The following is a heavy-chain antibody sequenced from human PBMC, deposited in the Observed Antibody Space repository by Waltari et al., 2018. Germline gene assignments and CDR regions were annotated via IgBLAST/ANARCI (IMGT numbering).Heavy chain of an antibody. CDR1: GYTFSDYY. CDR2: INPKRGGT. J-gene: IGHJ5*02. D-gene: IGHD2-15*01. Sequence: QVQLVQSGAEVKRPGASVKVSCKSSGYTFSDYYIRWVRQAPGQGLEWMGWINPKRGGTKYAQKFQGRVTMTRDTSISTGYMEMSSLRSDDTAVYYCAREVKDIDIDGWFDPWGQGTLVTVSS. CDR3: AREVKDIDIDGWFDP. V-gene: IGHV1-2*02.